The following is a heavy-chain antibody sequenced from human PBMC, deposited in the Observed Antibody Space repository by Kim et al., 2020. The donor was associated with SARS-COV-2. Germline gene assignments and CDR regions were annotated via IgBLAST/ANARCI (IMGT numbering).Heavy chain of an antibody. Sequence: GGSLRLSCAASGFTFSGSAMHWVRQASGKGLESVGRIRSKANSYATAYAASVKGRFTISRDDSKNTAYLQMNSLKTEDTAVYYCTRHKDYYGSGSTSPPDYWGQGTLVTVSS. CDR1: GFTFSGSA. J-gene: IGHJ4*02. V-gene: IGHV3-73*01. CDR3: TRHKDYYGSGSTSPPDY. CDR2: IRSKANSYAT. D-gene: IGHD3-10*01.